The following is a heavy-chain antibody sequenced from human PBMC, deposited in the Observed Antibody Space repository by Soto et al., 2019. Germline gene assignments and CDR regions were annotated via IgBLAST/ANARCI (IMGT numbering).Heavy chain of an antibody. D-gene: IGHD3-22*01. V-gene: IGHV4-4*02. CDR3: ARSPDSSGYYPRRYYYGMDV. CDR2: IYHSGST. Sequence: SETLSLTCAVSGGSISSSNWWSWVRQPPGKGLEWIGEIYHSGSTNYNPSLKSRVTISVDKSKNQFPLKLSSVTAADTAVYYCARSPDSSGYYPRRYYYGMDVWGQGTTVTXSS. J-gene: IGHJ6*02. CDR1: GGSISSSNW.